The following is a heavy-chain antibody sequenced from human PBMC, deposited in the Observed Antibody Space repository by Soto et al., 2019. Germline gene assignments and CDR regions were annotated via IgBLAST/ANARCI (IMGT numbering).Heavy chain of an antibody. D-gene: IGHD3-16*02. CDR3: ARERFKMTGGVIKTAWFDP. CDR2: ISNSGTS. CDR1: GASIRSYY. V-gene: IGHV4-59*01. J-gene: IGHJ5*02. Sequence: SETLSPTCSVSGASIRSYYWNWIRQAPGKGLEWIGYISNSGTSYYNPSLRSRVTISADTSKNQFSLKMTSVTAADTAVYFCARERFKMTGGVIKTAWFDPWGPGSLVTVSS.